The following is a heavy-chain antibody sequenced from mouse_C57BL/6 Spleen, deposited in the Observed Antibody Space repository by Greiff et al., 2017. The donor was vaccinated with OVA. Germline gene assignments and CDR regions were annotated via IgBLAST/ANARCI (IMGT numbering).Heavy chain of an antibody. CDR3: ARKPTVVATDYYAMDY. CDR1: GYTFTSYW. CDR2: IDPSDSYT. J-gene: IGHJ4*01. D-gene: IGHD1-1*01. Sequence: VQLQQPGAELVMPGASVKLSCKASGYTFTSYWMHWVKQRPGQGLEWIGEIDPSDSYTNYNQKFKGKSTLTVDKSSSTAYMQLSSLTSEDSAVYYCARKPTVVATDYYAMDYWGQGTSVTVSS. V-gene: IGHV1-69*01.